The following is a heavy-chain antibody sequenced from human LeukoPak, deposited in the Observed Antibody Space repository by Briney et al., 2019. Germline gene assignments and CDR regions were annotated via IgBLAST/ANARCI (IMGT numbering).Heavy chain of an antibody. Sequence: SETLSLTCSVSDGFISSYYWSWIRQPPGKGLEWIGFIYFSGNTNYNPSFKSRVTISADTSKNQFSLRLSSVTAAGTAVYYCARAGQQLVRAFDIWGQGTMVTVSS. J-gene: IGHJ3*02. CDR2: IYFSGNT. CDR1: DGFISSYY. CDR3: ARAGQQLVRAFDI. D-gene: IGHD6-13*01. V-gene: IGHV4-59*01.